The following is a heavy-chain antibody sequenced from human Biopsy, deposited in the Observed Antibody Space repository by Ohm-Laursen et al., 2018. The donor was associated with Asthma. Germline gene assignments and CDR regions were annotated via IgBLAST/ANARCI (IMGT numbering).Heavy chain of an antibody. CDR1: GYTFNSAC. CDR3: VRAVDYSLYYGIDV. V-gene: IGHV1-18*01. Sequence: ASVHVSCKTSGYTFNSACITWGRQAPGQGLEWMGWISVYNGNTKVAQQFQARVTMTTHTSTSTAYMELRSMRYDDPAVYFCVRAVDYSLYYGIDVWGQGTTVTVS. J-gene: IGHJ6*02. CDR2: ISVYNGNT. D-gene: IGHD3-10*01.